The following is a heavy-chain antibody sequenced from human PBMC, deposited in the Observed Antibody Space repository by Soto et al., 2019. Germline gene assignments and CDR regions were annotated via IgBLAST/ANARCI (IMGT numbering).Heavy chain of an antibody. D-gene: IGHD1-26*01. CDR1: GFTFSNYG. V-gene: IGHV3-33*06. CDR3: AKPYSGSPPKNFDY. J-gene: IGHJ4*01. CDR2: IWYDGSNI. Sequence: QVQLVESGGGVVQPGRSLRLSCAASGFTFSNYGMHWVRQAPGTGLEWVAVIWYDGSNIYYVDSVRGRFTISRDNSKNTVYLQMNSLRAEDTAVYYCAKPYSGSPPKNFDYWGQGTLVTVSS.